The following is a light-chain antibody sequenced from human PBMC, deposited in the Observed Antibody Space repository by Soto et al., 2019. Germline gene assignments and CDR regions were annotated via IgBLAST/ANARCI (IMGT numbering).Light chain of an antibody. Sequence: IVLTQSPGTLSLSPEERATLSCRASQSIGSSYLAWYQQKPGQAPRLLIYGASTRATGIPDRFSGSGSGTDFILTISRLEPEDFAVYYCQYYGSSITFGQGTRLEI. CDR2: GAS. CDR3: QYYGSSIT. CDR1: QSIGSSY. V-gene: IGKV3-20*01. J-gene: IGKJ5*01.